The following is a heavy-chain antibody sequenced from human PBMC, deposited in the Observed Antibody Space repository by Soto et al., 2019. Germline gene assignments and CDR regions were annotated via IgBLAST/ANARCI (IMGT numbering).Heavy chain of an antibody. V-gene: IGHV1-69*06. Sequence: QVQLVQSGAEVKKPGSSVNVSCKASGGTFSSYAISWVRQAPGQGLEWMGGIIPIFGTANYAQKFQGRVTITADKSTSTAYMELSSLRSEDTAVYYCARQERSGERYYYGMDVWGQGTTVTVSS. J-gene: IGHJ6*02. CDR2: IIPIFGTA. CDR1: GGTFSSYA. CDR3: ARQERSGERYYYGMDV. D-gene: IGHD4-17*01.